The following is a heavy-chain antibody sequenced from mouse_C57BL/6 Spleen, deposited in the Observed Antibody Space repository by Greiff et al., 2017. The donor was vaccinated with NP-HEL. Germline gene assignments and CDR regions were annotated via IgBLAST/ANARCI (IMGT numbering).Heavy chain of an antibody. CDR3: ASTAQATYWYFDV. CDR1: GFTFSSYG. V-gene: IGHV5-6*01. J-gene: IGHJ1*03. D-gene: IGHD3-2*02. CDR2: ISSGGSYT. Sequence: EVQVVESGGDLVKPGGSLKLSCAASGFTFSSYGMSWVRQTPDKRLEWVATISSGGSYTYYPDSVKGRSTISRDNAKNTLYLQMSSLKSEDTAMYYCASTAQATYWYFDVWGTGTTVTVSS.